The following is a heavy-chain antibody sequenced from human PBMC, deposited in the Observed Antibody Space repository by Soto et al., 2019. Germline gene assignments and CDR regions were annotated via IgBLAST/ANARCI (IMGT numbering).Heavy chain of an antibody. CDR1: GFTFSSYG. V-gene: IGHV3-33*01. D-gene: IGHD6-13*01. CDR3: ARWGIAAGDY. CDR2: IWYDGSNK. Sequence: QVQLVESGGGVVQPGRSLRLSCAASGFTFSSYGMHWVRQAPGKGLEWVAVIWYDGSNKYYADSVKGRFTISRDNSKNPLYLQMNGLRAEDTAVYYCARWGIAAGDYWGQGTLVTVSS. J-gene: IGHJ4*02.